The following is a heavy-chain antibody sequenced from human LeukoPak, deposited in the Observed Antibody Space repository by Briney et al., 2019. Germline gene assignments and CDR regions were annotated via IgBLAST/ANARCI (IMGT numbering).Heavy chain of an antibody. CDR2: IRYDGSSK. Sequence: PGGSLRLSCAASGFTFSSYGMHWVRQAPGKGLEWVAFIRYDGSSKYYADSVKGRFTISRDNSKNTLYLQMNSLRAEDTAVYYCAKDLEWFGELLEDYWGQGTLVTVSS. D-gene: IGHD3-10*01. CDR1: GFTFSSYG. CDR3: AKDLEWFGELLEDY. V-gene: IGHV3-30*02. J-gene: IGHJ4*02.